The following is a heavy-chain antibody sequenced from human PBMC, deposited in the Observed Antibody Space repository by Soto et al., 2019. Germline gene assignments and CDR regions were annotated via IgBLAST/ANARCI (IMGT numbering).Heavy chain of an antibody. Sequence: QVQLQESGPGLVKPSQTLSLTCTVSGGSISSGGYYWSWIRQHPGKGLEWIGYIYYSGSTYYNPSLKSRVTISVDTSKNQCPLKLSSVTAADTAVYYCARGICSSTRCYEDYFDYWGQGTLVTVSS. CDR2: IYYSGST. J-gene: IGHJ4*02. CDR1: GGSISSGGYY. CDR3: ARGICSSTRCYEDYFDY. D-gene: IGHD2-2*01. V-gene: IGHV4-31*03.